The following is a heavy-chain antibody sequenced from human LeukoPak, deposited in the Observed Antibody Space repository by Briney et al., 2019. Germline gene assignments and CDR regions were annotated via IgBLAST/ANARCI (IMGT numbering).Heavy chain of an antibody. J-gene: IGHJ4*02. CDR3: ARDGGSGWYDY. CDR1: GGSINNYY. V-gene: IGHV4-4*07. D-gene: IGHD6-19*01. CDR2: IHTSGST. Sequence: PETLSLTCTVSGGSINNYYWNWIRQPAGKGLEWIGRIHTSGSTNYNPSLKSRVTMSVDTSKNHFSLKLSSVTAADTAVYYCARDGGSGWYDYWGQGTLVTVSS.